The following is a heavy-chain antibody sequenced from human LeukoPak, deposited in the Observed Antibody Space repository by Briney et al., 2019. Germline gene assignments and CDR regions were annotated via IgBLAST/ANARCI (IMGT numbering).Heavy chain of an antibody. CDR1: GFTFSSYW. V-gene: IGHV3-7*03. J-gene: IGHJ4*02. Sequence: GGSLRLSCAASGFTFSSYWMSWVRQAPGKGLEWVANIKQAGSEKYYVDSVKGRFTISSDNAKNSLYLQMSSLRADATAVYYCARDIPSTWYSFDSWGQGTLVTVSS. CDR2: IKQAGSEK. CDR3: ARDIPSTWYSFDS. D-gene: IGHD6-13*01.